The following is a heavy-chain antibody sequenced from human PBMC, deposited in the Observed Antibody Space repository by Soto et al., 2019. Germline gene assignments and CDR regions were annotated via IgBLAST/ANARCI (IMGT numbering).Heavy chain of an antibody. V-gene: IGHV3-30*04. CDR1: GLIFSSYA. Sequence: SLRLSCAASGLIFSSYAMSWVRQAPGKGLEWVAVISYDVRYKFYADSVKGRFTISRDNSKNTLYLEMNSLRDEDTAVYYCAREITGMNAFDIWGQGTMVTVSS. CDR2: ISYDVRYK. J-gene: IGHJ3*02. CDR3: AREITGMNAFDI. D-gene: IGHD3-16*01.